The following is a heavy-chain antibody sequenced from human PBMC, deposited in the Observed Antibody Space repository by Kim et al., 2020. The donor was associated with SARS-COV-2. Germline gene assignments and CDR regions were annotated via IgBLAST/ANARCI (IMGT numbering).Heavy chain of an antibody. CDR3: AKGRDSGHFYYYFDL. CDR2: IYSGASRT. J-gene: IGHJ4*02. D-gene: IGHD2-21*02. Sequence: GGSLRLSCAASGFSFTSFAMNWVRQAPGKGLEWVSGIYSGASRTFYADSVKGRFTISREDYKDTLFLEMSSLRDEDTAVYYCAKGRDSGHFYYYFDLWGQGTLVTVSS. CDR1: GFSFTSFA. V-gene: IGHV3-23*03.